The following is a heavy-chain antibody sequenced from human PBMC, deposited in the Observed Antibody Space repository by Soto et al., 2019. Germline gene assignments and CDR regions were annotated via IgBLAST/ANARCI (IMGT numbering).Heavy chain of an antibody. Sequence: SVKVSCKASGGAFSNYAISWMRQAPGQGLEWMGGIIPVFGRPNYAQKFQGRVTITADKSTNSAYMELRSLRSEDTAVYYCARGLHESSGYIYYYFDYWGPGTLVTVSS. V-gene: IGHV1-69*06. CDR2: IIPVFGRP. CDR1: GGAFSNYA. J-gene: IGHJ4*02. D-gene: IGHD3-22*01. CDR3: ARGLHESSGYIYYYFDY.